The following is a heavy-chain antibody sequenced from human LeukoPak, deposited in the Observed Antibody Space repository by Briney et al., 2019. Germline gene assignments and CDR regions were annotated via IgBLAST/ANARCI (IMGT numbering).Heavy chain of an antibody. J-gene: IGHJ4*02. V-gene: IGHV3-21*01. CDR1: GFTFCTYT. Sequence: PGGSLRLSCAASGFTFCTYTMSWVRQAPGKGLEWVSCISSRSSYIYYADSVKGRFTISRDNAKNSLYLQVSSLRAEDTAVYYCARGSRYDSSGYYPYYFDYWGQGALVTVSS. CDR2: ISSRSSYI. D-gene: IGHD3-22*01. CDR3: ARGSRYDSSGYYPYYFDY.